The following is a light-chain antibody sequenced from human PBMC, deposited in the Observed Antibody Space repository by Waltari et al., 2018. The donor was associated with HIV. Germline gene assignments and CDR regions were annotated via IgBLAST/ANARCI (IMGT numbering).Light chain of an antibody. J-gene: IGKJ3*01. CDR1: QNVSTN. CDR2: GAS. Sequence: ETVITQSPGALSVSPGERVTLSCRARQNVSTNLAGYQQKPGQPPRLLIYGASARATDGPARFSGSGSGTEFNLSIAALRSEDLAVYFCQQYNSWPLTFGPGSKVNIK. CDR3: QQYNSWPLT. V-gene: IGKV3-15*01.